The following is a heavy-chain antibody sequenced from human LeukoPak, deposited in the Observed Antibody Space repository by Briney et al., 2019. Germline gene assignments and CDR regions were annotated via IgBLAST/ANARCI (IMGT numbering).Heavy chain of an antibody. V-gene: IGHV3-23*01. CDR3: AKKVATGQNPPLAAD. CDR2: ISGSGGST. J-gene: IGHJ4*02. D-gene: IGHD5-12*01. Sequence: PGGSLRLSCAASGFTFSDYAMSWVRQAPGKGLEWVSSISGSGGSTYYADSVKGRFTISRDNSKNTLYLQMNSLRAEDTAVYYCAKKVATGQNPPLAADWGQGTLVTVSS. CDR1: GFTFSDYA.